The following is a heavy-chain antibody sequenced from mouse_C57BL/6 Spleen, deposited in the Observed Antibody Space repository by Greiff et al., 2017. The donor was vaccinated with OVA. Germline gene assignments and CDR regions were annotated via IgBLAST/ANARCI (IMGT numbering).Heavy chain of an antibody. CDR2: IYPGDGDT. CDR1: GYAFSSSW. V-gene: IGHV1-82*01. J-gene: IGHJ4*01. Sequence: VQLQQSGPELVKPGASVKISCKASGYAFSSSWMNWVKQRPGKGLEWIGRIYPGDGDTNYNGKFKGKATLTAGKSSSTAYMQLSSLTSEDSAVYFCARRDDGYYDAMDYWGQGTSVTVSS. CDR3: ARRDDGYYDAMDY. D-gene: IGHD2-3*01.